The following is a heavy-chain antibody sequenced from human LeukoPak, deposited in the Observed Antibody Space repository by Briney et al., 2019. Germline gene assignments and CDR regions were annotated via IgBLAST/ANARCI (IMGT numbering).Heavy chain of an antibody. CDR1: GFTFSDYY. D-gene: IGHD3-10*01. J-gene: IGHJ6*03. CDR2: ISSSGSTI. V-gene: IGHV3-11*01. CDR3: ARRYYYGSGTWGYYYYYMDV. Sequence: GGSLSLSCAASGFTFSDYYMSWIRQAPGKGLEWVSYISSSGSTIYYADSVKGRFTISRDNAKNSLYLQMNSLRAEDTAVYYCARRYYYGSGTWGYYYYYMDVWGKGTTVTISS.